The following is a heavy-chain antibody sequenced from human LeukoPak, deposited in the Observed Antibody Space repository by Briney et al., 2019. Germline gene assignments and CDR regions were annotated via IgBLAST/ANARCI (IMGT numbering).Heavy chain of an antibody. Sequence: ASVKVSCKASGYTFTGYYMHWVRQAPGQGLEWMGWINTNSGGTNYAQKFQGRVTMTRNTSISTAYMELSSLRSEDTAVYYCARSMVRGVKTPGYWGQGTLVTVSS. CDR2: INTNSGGT. V-gene: IGHV1-2*02. D-gene: IGHD3-10*01. J-gene: IGHJ4*02. CDR3: ARSMVRGVKTPGY. CDR1: GYTFTGYY.